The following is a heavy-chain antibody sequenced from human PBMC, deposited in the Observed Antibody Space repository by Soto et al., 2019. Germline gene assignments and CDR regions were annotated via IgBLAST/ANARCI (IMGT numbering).Heavy chain of an antibody. CDR1: GFTVSSSY. V-gene: IGHV3-66*01. Sequence: EVQLVESGEGLVQPGGSLRLSCAASGFTVSSSYMTWVRQAPGKGLEWVSVIYTGGTTYYADSVKGRFTFSRDNSKHTLYLQMNDLRAEDTAVYYCAREFRDGSNTRLAFDPWGQGTLVTVSS. CDR2: IYTGGTT. J-gene: IGHJ5*02. D-gene: IGHD3-10*01. CDR3: AREFRDGSNTRLAFDP.